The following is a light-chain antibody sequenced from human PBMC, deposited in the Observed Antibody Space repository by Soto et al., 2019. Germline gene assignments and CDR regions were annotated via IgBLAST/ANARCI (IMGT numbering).Light chain of an antibody. J-gene: IGLJ2*01. Sequence: QSVLTQPPSVSGAPGQRVTISCTGSCSNIGAGYDVHWYQQLPGTAPKLLIYGNSNRPSGVPDRFSGSKSGTSASLAITGLQAEDEADYYCQSYDSILSGLGVVFGGGTKLTVL. CDR3: QSYDSILSGLGVV. CDR1: CSNIGAGYD. V-gene: IGLV1-40*01. CDR2: GNS.